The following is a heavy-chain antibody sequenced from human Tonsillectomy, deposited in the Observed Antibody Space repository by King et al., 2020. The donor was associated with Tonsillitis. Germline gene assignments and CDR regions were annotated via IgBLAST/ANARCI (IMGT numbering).Heavy chain of an antibody. CDR3: ARTDSSWPHDAFDI. D-gene: IGHD6-13*01. J-gene: IGHJ3*02. V-gene: IGHV1-8*01. CDR2: MNPNSGNT. Sequence: QVQLVESGAEVKKPGASVKVSCKASGYTFTSYDINWVRQATGQGLEWMGWMNPNSGNTGYAQQFQGRLTMTRNSSISTAYMELSSLRSEDTAVYYCARTDSSWPHDAFDIWGQGTMVTVSS. CDR1: GYTFTSYD.